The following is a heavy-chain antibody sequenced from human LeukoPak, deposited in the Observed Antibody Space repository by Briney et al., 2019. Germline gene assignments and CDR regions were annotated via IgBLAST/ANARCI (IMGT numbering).Heavy chain of an antibody. V-gene: IGHV4-39*07. Sequence: SETLSLTCTVSGGSISSSSYYWGWIRQPPGKGPEWIGSIYYSGSTYYNPSLKSRVTISVDTSKNQFSLKLSSVTAADTAVYYCARDRIWDYGGNRYYFDYWGQGTLVTVSS. J-gene: IGHJ4*02. CDR1: GGSISSSSYY. CDR3: ARDRIWDYGGNRYYFDY. CDR2: IYYSGST. D-gene: IGHD4-23*01.